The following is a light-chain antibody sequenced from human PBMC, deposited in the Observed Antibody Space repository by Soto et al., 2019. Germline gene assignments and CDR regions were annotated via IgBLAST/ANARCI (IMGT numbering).Light chain of an antibody. CDR1: QSVSSN. CDR2: GAS. J-gene: IGKJ1*01. V-gene: IGKV3-15*01. CDR3: QQYINWPRT. Sequence: ETVMTQSPATLSVSPGERATLSCRASQSVSSNLAWYQQKTGQAPRLLIYGASTRATGIPARFSGSGSGTEFTITISSLQSEDFAVYYCQQYINWPRTFGQGTTLEV.